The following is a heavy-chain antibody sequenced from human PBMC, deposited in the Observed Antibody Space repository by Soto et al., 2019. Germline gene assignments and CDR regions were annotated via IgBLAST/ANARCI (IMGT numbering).Heavy chain of an antibody. Sequence: PSETLSLTCTVSGGSISSYYWSWIRQPPGKALEWIGYIYYSGSTNYNPSLKSRVTISVDTSKNQFSLKLSSVTAADTAVYYCARHCSGGSCYSNPRDAFDSWGPGTMVTLSS. CDR2: IYYSGST. D-gene: IGHD2-15*01. CDR3: ARHCSGGSCYSNPRDAFDS. CDR1: GGSISSYY. V-gene: IGHV4-59*08. J-gene: IGHJ3*02.